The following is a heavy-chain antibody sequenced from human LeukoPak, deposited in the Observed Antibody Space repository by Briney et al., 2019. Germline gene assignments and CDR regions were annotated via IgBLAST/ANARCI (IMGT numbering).Heavy chain of an antibody. Sequence: ASVKVSCKVSGYTLTELSMHWVRQAPGKGLEWMGGFDPEDGETIYAQKFQGRVTMTEDTSTDTAYMELSSLRSEDTAVYYCARANLVGATAHFDYWGQGTLVTVSS. D-gene: IGHD1-26*01. CDR2: FDPEDGET. CDR3: ARANLVGATAHFDY. V-gene: IGHV1-24*01. J-gene: IGHJ4*02. CDR1: GYTLTELS.